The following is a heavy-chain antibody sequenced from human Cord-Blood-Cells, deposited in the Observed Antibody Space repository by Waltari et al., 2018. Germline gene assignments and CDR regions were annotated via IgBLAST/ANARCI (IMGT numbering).Heavy chain of an antibody. CDR2: INTNTGNP. J-gene: IGHJ6*02. D-gene: IGHD2-15*01. CDR3: ARPPYCSGGSCYYYYGMDV. V-gene: IGHV7-4-1*02. CDR1: GYTFTSYA. Sequence: QVQLVQSGSELKKPGASVKVSCKASGYTFTSYAMNWVRQAPGQGLEWMGWINTNTGNPTYAQGFTGRFVFSLDTAVSTAYLQISSLKAEGTAVYYCARPPYCSGGSCYYYYGMDVWGQGTTVTVSS.